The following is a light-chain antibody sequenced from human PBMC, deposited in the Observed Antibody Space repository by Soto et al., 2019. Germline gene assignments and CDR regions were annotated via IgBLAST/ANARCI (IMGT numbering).Light chain of an antibody. CDR2: DVS. CDR3: QQRSNWPLT. V-gene: IGKV3-11*01. Sequence: EIVLTQSPATLSLSPGERVTLSCRASQSVSSYLAWYQQKSGQAPRLLIYDVSKRATGTPARFFGSGSGTDFTLTISSLDPEDFAVYYCQQRSNWPLTFGGGTKVEIK. CDR1: QSVSSY. J-gene: IGKJ4*01.